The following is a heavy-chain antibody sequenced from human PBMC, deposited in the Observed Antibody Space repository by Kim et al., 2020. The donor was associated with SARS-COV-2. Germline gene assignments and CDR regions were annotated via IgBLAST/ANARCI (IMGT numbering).Heavy chain of an antibody. CDR2: INHSGST. J-gene: IGHJ5*02. Sequence: SETLSLTCAVYGGSFSGYYWSWIRQPPGKGLEWIGEINHSGSTNYNPSLKSRVTISVDTSKNQFSLKLSSVTAADTAVYYCARANRYCSSTSCRLFDRRNWFDPWGQGTLVTVSS. CDR1: GGSFSGYY. D-gene: IGHD2-2*01. CDR3: ARANRYCSSTSCRLFDRRNWFDP. V-gene: IGHV4-34*01.